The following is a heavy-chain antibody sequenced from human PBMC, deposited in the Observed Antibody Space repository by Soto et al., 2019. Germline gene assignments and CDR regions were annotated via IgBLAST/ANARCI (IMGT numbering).Heavy chain of an antibody. Sequence: PGGSLRLSCAASGFTFSSYAMSWVRQAPGKGLEWLSIISAGGDPTYYAGSVKARFTISRDDSKNTLYLQMNSLRADDTAIYYCARSPSRYLEYWGQGTLVPSPQ. J-gene: IGHJ4*02. CDR3: ARSPSRYLEY. CDR1: GFTFSSYA. V-gene: IGHV3-23*01. CDR2: ISAGGDPT.